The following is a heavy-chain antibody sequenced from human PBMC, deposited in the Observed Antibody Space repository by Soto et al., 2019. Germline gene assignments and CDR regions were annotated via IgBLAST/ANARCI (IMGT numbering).Heavy chain of an antibody. V-gene: IGHV3-15*01. CDR3: AVRQGWRYFGYFRH. D-gene: IGHD3-9*01. CDR2: IKSKTDGATP. Sequence: GGSLRLSCAASGFAFSNAWMTWVRQAPGKGLEWVGRIKSKTDGATPDYAAPVKGRFTISRDDSENTVYLQMKSLKTEDTAVYYCAVRQGWRYFGYFRHWGPGALVTVSS. J-gene: IGHJ4*02. CDR1: GFAFSNAW.